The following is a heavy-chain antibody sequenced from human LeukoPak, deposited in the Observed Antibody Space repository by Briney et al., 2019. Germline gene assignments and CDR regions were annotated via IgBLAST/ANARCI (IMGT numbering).Heavy chain of an antibody. V-gene: IGHV3-64*01. D-gene: IGHD2-8*01. CDR2: ISSNGGST. CDR3: VRGGYYTNGVFPYGDYCPAY. CDR1: GFIFSCYA. Sequence: LPGGSLRLSCAVSGFIFSCYAKHWVRQAPGKGLEYVSAISSNGGSTYYANSVKGRFTISRDNSKNTLYLQMGSLRAEDMAVYYCVRGGYYTNGVFPYGDYCPAYCGQGTLVTVSS. J-gene: IGHJ4*02.